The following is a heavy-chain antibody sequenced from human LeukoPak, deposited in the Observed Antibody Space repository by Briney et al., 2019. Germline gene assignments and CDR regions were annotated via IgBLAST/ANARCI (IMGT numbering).Heavy chain of an antibody. D-gene: IGHD5-24*01. CDR1: GFTFSSYG. CDR2: IGYDGSNK. J-gene: IGHJ5*02. CDR3: AKDVLMATILVPPNH. V-gene: IGHV3-30*02. Sequence: PGGSLRLSCAASGFTFSSYGMHWVRQAPGKGLEWVAFIGYDGSNKYYGDSVKGRFTISRDNSKNTMYLQMNSLRAEDTAVYYCAKDVLMATILVPPNHWGQGTLVTVSS.